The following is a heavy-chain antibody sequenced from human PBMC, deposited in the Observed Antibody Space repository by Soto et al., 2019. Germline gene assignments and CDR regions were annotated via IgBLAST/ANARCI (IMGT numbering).Heavy chain of an antibody. CDR2: IIPIFGTA. J-gene: IGHJ3*02. CDR3: ARDIRGYYYDSSGSLRGPPRDAFDI. Sequence: ASVKVSCKASGGTFSSYAISWVRQAPGQGLEWMGGIIPIFGTANYAQKFQGRVTITADESTSTAYMELSSLRSEDTAVYYCARDIRGYYYDSSGSLRGPPRDAFDIWGQGTMVTVSS. CDR1: GGTFSSYA. V-gene: IGHV1-69*13. D-gene: IGHD3-22*01.